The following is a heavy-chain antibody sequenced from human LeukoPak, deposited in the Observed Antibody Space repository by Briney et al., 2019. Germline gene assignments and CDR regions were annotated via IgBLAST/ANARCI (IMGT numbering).Heavy chain of an antibody. CDR1: GFTFSSYG. V-gene: IGHV3-30*18. Sequence: GGSLRLSCAASGFTFSSYGMHWVRQAPGKGLEWVAVISYDGSNKYYADSVKGRFTISRDNSKNTLYLQMNSLRAEDTAVYYCAKDRYYDSSGSFDYWGQGILVTVSS. J-gene: IGHJ4*02. D-gene: IGHD3-22*01. CDR2: ISYDGSNK. CDR3: AKDRYYDSSGSFDY.